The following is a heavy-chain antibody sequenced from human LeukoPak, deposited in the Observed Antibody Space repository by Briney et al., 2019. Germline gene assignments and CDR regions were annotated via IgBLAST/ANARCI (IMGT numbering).Heavy chain of an antibody. CDR2: INPSGTT. D-gene: IGHD4-17*01. CDR3: VSADGYLPHFDF. Sequence: ASVKASCKASGLTFTTSYMHWVRQAPGQGLEWMGVINPSGTTNNAQNFQGRLALARDTSTSTFFMELTNLTSEDMAVYYCVSADGYLPHFDFWGQGTLVTVSS. CDR1: GLTFTTSY. V-gene: IGHV1-46*01. J-gene: IGHJ4*02.